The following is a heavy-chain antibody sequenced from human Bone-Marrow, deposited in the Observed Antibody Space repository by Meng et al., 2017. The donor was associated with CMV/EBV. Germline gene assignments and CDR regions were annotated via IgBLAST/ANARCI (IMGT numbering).Heavy chain of an antibody. D-gene: IGHD2-2*02. J-gene: IGHJ4*02. CDR1: GFTFSSYW. Sequence: GGFRRLACAAFGFTFSSYWMHWVRQAPGKGLEWVAVISYDGSNKYYADSVKGRFTISRDNSKNTLYLQMNSLRAEDTAVYYCARVEGWGVPAAIQEYYFDYWGQGTLVTVSS. CDR2: ISYDGSNK. V-gene: IGHV3-30-3*01. CDR3: ARVEGWGVPAAIQEYYFDY.